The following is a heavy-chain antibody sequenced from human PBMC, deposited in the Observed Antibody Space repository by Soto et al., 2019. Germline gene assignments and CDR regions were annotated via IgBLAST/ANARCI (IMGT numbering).Heavy chain of an antibody. CDR2: INHSGST. D-gene: IGHD6-13*01. Sequence: SETLSLSCAVYGGSFSGYYWSWIRQPPGKGREWIGEINHSGSTNYNPSLKSRVTISVDTSKNQFSLKLSSVTAADTAVYYCARGGGVYSSSRYLVTPYCFDYWGQGTLVTVSS. CDR3: ARGGGVYSSSRYLVTPYCFDY. CDR1: GGSFSGYY. J-gene: IGHJ4*02. V-gene: IGHV4-34*01.